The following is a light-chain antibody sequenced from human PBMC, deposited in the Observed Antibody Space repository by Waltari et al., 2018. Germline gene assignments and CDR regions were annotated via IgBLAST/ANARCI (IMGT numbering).Light chain of an antibody. Sequence: DIVLTQSPATLSLSPGERATISCRATQSVSSYYAGYQQRPGQAPRLLIYDASIRATGIPARFTGIGSETDFTLTSSSLEPEDFAVSYLQQRSKCPLTFGGGTKVEIK. CDR2: DAS. J-gene: IGKJ4*01. CDR3: QQRSKCPLT. V-gene: IGKV3-11*01. CDR1: QSVSSY.